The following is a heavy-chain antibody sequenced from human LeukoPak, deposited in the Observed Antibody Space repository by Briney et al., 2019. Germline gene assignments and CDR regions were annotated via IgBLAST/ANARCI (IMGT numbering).Heavy chain of an antibody. J-gene: IGHJ4*02. V-gene: IGHV3-48*02. CDR3: ARDWIVGATVDY. CDR1: GLTSSDHP. CDR2: ISGGTRLVI. D-gene: IGHD1-26*01. Sequence: GGSLPLSCEVSGLTSSDHPMNWVRQAPGKGLEWVSYISGGTRLVIYYAESVKGRFTTSRDHAKKTVYLQMNDVRDEDTAVYYCARDWIVGATVDYWGQGTLVTVSS.